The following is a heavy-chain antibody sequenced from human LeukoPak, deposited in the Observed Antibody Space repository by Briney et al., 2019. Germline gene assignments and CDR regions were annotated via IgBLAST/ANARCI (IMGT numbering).Heavy chain of an antibody. CDR3: ASHYVSSEVVIIPTAKNNWFDP. CDR1: GGSFSGYY. Sequence: SETLSLTCAVYGGSFSGYYWSWIRQPPGKGLEWIGEINHSGSTNYNPSLKSRVTISVDTSKNQFSLKLSSVTAADTAVYYCASHYVSSEVVIIPTAKNNWFDPWGQGTLVTVSS. D-gene: IGHD3-3*01. J-gene: IGHJ5*02. V-gene: IGHV4-34*01. CDR2: INHSGST.